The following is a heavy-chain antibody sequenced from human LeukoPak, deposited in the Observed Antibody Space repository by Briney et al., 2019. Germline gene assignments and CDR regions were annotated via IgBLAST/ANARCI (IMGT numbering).Heavy chain of an antibody. Sequence: GGSLRLSCAASGFTFSDYYMSWIRQAPGKGLEWVSYISSSGSTIYYADSVKGRFTISRDNAKNSLYLQMNSLRAEDTAVYYCTTPPMVRGVIITEDYWGQGTLVTVSS. J-gene: IGHJ4*02. CDR1: GFTFSDYY. D-gene: IGHD3-10*01. CDR3: TTPPMVRGVIITEDY. V-gene: IGHV3-11*01. CDR2: ISSSGSTI.